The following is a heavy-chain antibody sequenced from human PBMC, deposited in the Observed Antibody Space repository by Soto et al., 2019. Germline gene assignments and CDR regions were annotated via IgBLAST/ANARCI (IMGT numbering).Heavy chain of an antibody. CDR3: ARERGLTASTLFGY. CDR1: GYTFTSYG. J-gene: IGHJ4*02. CDR2: VSTYNGNT. Sequence: QVQLVQSGPEVKMPGGSVNVSCKASGYTFTSYGINWVRQAPGQGLEWMGRVSTYNGNTKYAQKFQGRVTMTTDTSTTTVYMHLRSLRSDDTAVYYCARERGLTASTLFGYWGQGTVVTVS. V-gene: IGHV1-18*01. D-gene: IGHD3-10*02.